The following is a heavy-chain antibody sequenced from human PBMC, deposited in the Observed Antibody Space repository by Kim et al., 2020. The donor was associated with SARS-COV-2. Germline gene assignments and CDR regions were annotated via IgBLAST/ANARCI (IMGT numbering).Heavy chain of an antibody. CDR2: IIPIFGTA. Sequence: SVKVSCKASGGTFSSYAISWVRQAPGQGLEWMGGIIPIFGTANYAQKFQGRVTITADESTSTAYMELSSLRSEDTAVYYCARAPDTAMVGIPRRIPDYYYGMDVWGQGTTVTVSS. D-gene: IGHD5-18*01. J-gene: IGHJ6*02. CDR3: ARAPDTAMVGIPRRIPDYYYGMDV. CDR1: GGTFSSYA. V-gene: IGHV1-69*13.